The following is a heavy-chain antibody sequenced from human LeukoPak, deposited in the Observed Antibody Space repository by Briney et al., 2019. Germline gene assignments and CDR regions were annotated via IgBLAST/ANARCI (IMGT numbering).Heavy chain of an antibody. Sequence: SETLSLTCIVSGYSINSGYRSGWIRQPPGKGLEWIGSISHSGHANYNPSLKSRVTIPVDTSKNQFSLKLSSVTATDTAVYYCARDLGSGGDSDYWGQGTLVTVSS. V-gene: IGHV4-38-2*02. D-gene: IGHD2-21*01. CDR3: ARDLGSGGDSDY. CDR1: GYSINSGYR. CDR2: ISHSGHA. J-gene: IGHJ4*02.